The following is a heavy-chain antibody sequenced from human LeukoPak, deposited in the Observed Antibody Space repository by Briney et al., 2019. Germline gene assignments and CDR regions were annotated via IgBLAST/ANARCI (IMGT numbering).Heavy chain of an antibody. CDR3: ARVMGATTVPVFDY. CDR2: ISSNGGST. CDR1: GFTFSSYA. J-gene: IGHJ4*02. D-gene: IGHD1-26*01. Sequence: GGSLRLSCAASGFTFSSYAMHWVRQAPGKGLEYVSAISSNGGSTYYANSVKGRFTISRDNSKNTLYLQMGSLRAEDMAVYYCARVMGATTVPVFDYWGQGTLITVSS. V-gene: IGHV3-64*01.